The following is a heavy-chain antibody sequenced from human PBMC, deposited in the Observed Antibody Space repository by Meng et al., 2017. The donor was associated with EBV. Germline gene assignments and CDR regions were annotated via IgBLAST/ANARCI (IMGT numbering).Heavy chain of an antibody. V-gene: IGHV1-3*01. CDR3: ARSGATIFGVVIPTYYFDY. D-gene: IGHD3-3*01. Sequence: QAQLLRSGAGGKKLWAAVKVSCKASGYTFTSYAMHWVRQAPGQRLEWMGWINAGNGNTKYSQKFQGRVTITRDTSASTAYMELSSLRSEDTAVYYCARSGATIFGVVIPTYYFDYWGQGTLVTVSS. CDR2: INAGNGNT. J-gene: IGHJ4*02. CDR1: GYTFTSYA.